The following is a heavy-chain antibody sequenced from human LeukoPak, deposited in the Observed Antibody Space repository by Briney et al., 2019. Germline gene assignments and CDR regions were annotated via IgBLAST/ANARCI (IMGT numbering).Heavy chain of an antibody. V-gene: IGHV3-11*04. D-gene: IGHD3-10*01. CDR3: ATHELKDAFDI. CDR2: ISSGGGTI. Sequence: PGGSLRLSCAASGFTFSDHYMSWIRQAPGKGLEWISYISSGGGTIYYADSVKGRFTISRDNAKNSLYLQMNSLRAEDTAVYYCATHELKDAFDIWGQGTMVTVSS. CDR1: GFTFSDHY. J-gene: IGHJ3*02.